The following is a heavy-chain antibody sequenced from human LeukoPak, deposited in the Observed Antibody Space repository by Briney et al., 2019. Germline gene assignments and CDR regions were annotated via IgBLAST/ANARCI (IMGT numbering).Heavy chain of an antibody. CDR2: ISSSSYI. Sequence: GGSLRLSCAASGFTFSSYSMNWVRQAPGKGLEWVSSISSSSYIYYADSVKGRFTISRDNAKNSLYLQMNSLRAEDTAVYYCARDGTVAGHNDAFDIWGQGTMVTVSS. D-gene: IGHD1-26*01. J-gene: IGHJ3*02. V-gene: IGHV3-21*01. CDR1: GFTFSSYS. CDR3: ARDGTVAGHNDAFDI.